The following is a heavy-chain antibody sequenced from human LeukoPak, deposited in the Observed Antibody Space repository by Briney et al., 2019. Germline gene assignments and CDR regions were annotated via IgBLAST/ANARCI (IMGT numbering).Heavy chain of an antibody. J-gene: IGHJ4*02. Sequence: ASVKVSCKASGGTFSSYAISWVRQAPGQGLEWMGGIIPIFGTANYAQKFQGRVTITRDTSASTAYMELSSLRSEDMAVYYCARDSSLRVFDYWGQGTLVTVSS. CDR2: IIPIFGTA. CDR3: ARDSSLRVFDY. CDR1: GGTFSSYA. V-gene: IGHV1-69*05. D-gene: IGHD6-6*01.